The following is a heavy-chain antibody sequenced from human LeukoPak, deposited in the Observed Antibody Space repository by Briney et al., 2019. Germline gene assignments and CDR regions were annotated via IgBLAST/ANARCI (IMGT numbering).Heavy chain of an antibody. Sequence: SVKVSCKASGGTFSSYAISWVRQAPGQGLEWMGGIIPIFGTANYAQKFQGRVTITADESTSTAYMELSSLRSEDTAVYYCARDKVGARYYYCGMDVWGQGTTVTVSS. D-gene: IGHD1-26*01. CDR1: GGTFSSYA. CDR3: ARDKVGARYYYCGMDV. V-gene: IGHV1-69*13. CDR2: IIPIFGTA. J-gene: IGHJ6*02.